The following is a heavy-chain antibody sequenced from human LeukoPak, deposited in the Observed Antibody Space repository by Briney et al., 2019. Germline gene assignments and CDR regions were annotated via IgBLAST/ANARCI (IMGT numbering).Heavy chain of an antibody. V-gene: IGHV3-33*01. CDR2: IWYDGSNK. CDR1: GFTFSSYG. CDR3: ARDDSSGYYFGPFDY. J-gene: IGHJ4*02. Sequence: QAGGSLRLSCAASGFTFSSYGMHWVRQAPGKGLEWVAVIWYDGSNKYYADSVKGRFTISRDNSKNTLYLQMNSLRAEDTAVYYCARDDSSGYYFGPFDYWGQGTLVTVPS. D-gene: IGHD3-22*01.